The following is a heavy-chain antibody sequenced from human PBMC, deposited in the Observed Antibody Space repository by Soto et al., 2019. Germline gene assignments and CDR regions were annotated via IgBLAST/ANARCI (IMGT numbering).Heavy chain of an antibody. CDR1: GYTFTSYA. V-gene: IGHV1-3*05. D-gene: IGHD2-15*01. Sequence: QVQLVQSGAEEKKPGASVKVSCKASGYTFTSYAMHWVRQAPGQRLEWMGWINAGNGNTKYSQKFQGRVTITRDSSASTAYMELSSLRSEDTAVYYCARGTVVTHFDYWGQGTLVTVSS. J-gene: IGHJ4*02. CDR2: INAGNGNT. CDR3: ARGTVVTHFDY.